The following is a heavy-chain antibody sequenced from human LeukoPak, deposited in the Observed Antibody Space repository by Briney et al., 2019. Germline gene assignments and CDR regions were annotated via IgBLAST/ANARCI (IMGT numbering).Heavy chain of an antibody. CDR1: GFIFSNYW. CDR2: INSDGSST. CDR3: AREAGGFDI. V-gene: IGHV3-74*01. J-gene: IGHJ3*02. Sequence: PGRSLRLSCAASGFIFSNYWMHWVRQAPGKGLVWVSRINSDGSSTIYADSVKGRFTISRDNAKNTLYLQMNSLRAEDTAVYYCAREAGGFDIWGQGTMVTVSS. D-gene: IGHD4-23*01.